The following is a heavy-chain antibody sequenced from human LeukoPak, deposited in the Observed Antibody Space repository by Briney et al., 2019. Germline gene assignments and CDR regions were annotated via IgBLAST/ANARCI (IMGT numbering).Heavy chain of an antibody. CDR1: GGSISSSNYY. Sequence: SETLSLTCTVSGGSISSSNYYGGWIRQPPGKGLEWIGTIYYTGSTYSNPSRKRRVPMSVDTSKHQFSRNLSSVTAGHTAVYYCARHVVSSGRWYYFDYWGERTLVTVSS. V-gene: IGHV4-39*01. CDR2: IYYTGST. D-gene: IGHD1-26*01. J-gene: IGHJ4*02. CDR3: ARHVVSSGRWYYFDY.